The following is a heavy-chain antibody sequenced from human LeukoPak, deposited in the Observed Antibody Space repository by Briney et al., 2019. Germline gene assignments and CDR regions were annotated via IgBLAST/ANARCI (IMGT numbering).Heavy chain of an antibody. D-gene: IGHD4-23*01. CDR2: ISAYNGYT. CDR1: GYTFTNYG. V-gene: IGHV1-18*01. CDR3: ARDKAVTTEVTQHFQH. Sequence: ASVKVSCKASGYTFTNYGFSWVRQAPGQGLEWMGWISAYNGYTDYAQKFQFRVTMTTDTSTSTAYMELKSLRSDDTAVYYCARDKAVTTEVTQHFQHWGQGTLVTVSS. J-gene: IGHJ1*01.